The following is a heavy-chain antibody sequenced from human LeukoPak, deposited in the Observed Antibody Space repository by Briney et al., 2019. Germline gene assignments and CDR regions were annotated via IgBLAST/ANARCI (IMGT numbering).Heavy chain of an antibody. Sequence: PGRSLRLSCAASGFTFSSYAMHWVRQAPGKGLEWVAVISYDGSNKYYADSVKGRFTISRDNSKNTLYLQMNSLRAEDTAVYYCERDREVRGVEYGMDVWGQGTTVTVSS. D-gene: IGHD3-10*01. CDR1: GFTFSSYA. V-gene: IGHV3-30-3*01. CDR3: ERDREVRGVEYGMDV. CDR2: ISYDGSNK. J-gene: IGHJ6*02.